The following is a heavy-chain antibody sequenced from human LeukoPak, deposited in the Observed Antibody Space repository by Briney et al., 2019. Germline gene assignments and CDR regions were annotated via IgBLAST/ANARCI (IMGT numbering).Heavy chain of an antibody. J-gene: IGHJ4*02. D-gene: IGHD1-26*01. Sequence: ASVKVSCKASGYTFNSFGISWVRQAPGQGLEWMGYISAYNGATNYAQKLQGRVTLTTDTSTSTAYMELSNLRSDDRAVHYCARDQVVGATAGTFDYWGQGTLVTVSS. CDR1: GYTFNSFG. V-gene: IGHV1-18*01. CDR2: ISAYNGAT. CDR3: ARDQVVGATAGTFDY.